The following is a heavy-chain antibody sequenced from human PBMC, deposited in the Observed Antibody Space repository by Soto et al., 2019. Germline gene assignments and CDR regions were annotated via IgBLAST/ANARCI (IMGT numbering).Heavy chain of an antibody. CDR3: AREYYYGSGPWY. CDR2: ISAYNGNT. V-gene: IGHV1-18*01. CDR1: GYTFTSYG. D-gene: IGHD3-10*01. J-gene: IGHJ4*02. Sequence: QVQLVQSGAEVKKPGASVKVSCKASGYTFTSYGISWVRQAPGQGLEWMGWISAYNGNTNYAQKLQGRGTMTTDTATSTAYMELRRLTSDDTAVYCCAREYYYGSGPWYWGQGTLVTASS.